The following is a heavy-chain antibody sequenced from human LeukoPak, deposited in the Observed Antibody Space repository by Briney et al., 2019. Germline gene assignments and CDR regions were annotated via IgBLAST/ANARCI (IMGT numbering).Heavy chain of an antibody. CDR2: IIPIFATA. Sequence: GASVKVSCKASGGTFSSYAISWVRQAPGQGLEWMGGIIPIFATANYAQKFQGRVTITADESTSTAYMELSSLRSEDTAVYYCTMGPVDTAMFYWGQGTLVTVSS. CDR3: TMGPVDTAMFY. D-gene: IGHD5-18*01. V-gene: IGHV1-69*13. CDR1: GGTFSSYA. J-gene: IGHJ4*02.